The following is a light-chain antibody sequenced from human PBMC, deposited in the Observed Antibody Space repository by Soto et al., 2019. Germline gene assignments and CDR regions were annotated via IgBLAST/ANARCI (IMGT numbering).Light chain of an antibody. CDR3: QQYHDYSPPT. J-gene: IGKJ4*01. V-gene: IGKV1-5*01. CDR1: QSIGAW. Sequence: DIQMTQSPSTLSASVGDRVTITCRASQSIGAWLAWYQQNPGKAPNLLIFDASTLESGVPSRFSGNGSGTEFTLSISSLQAEDFATYYCQQYHDYSPPTFGGGTKVEIK. CDR2: DAS.